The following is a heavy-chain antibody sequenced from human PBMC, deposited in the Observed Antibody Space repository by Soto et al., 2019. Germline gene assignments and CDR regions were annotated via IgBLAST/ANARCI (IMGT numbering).Heavy chain of an antibody. Sequence: GGSPRLSCAASGFTFSSYGMHWVRQAPGKGLEWVAVIWYDGSNKYYADSVKGRFTISRDNSKNTLYLQMNSLRAEDTAVYYCARDLDYDILTGCGYWGQGTLVTVSS. CDR3: ARDLDYDILTGCGY. CDR2: IWYDGSNK. J-gene: IGHJ4*02. V-gene: IGHV3-33*01. CDR1: GFTFSSYG. D-gene: IGHD3-9*01.